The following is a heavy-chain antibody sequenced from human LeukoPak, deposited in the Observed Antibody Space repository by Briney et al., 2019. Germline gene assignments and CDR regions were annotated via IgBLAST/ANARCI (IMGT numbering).Heavy chain of an antibody. CDR2: IIPILGIA. CDR1: GGTFSSYA. D-gene: IGHD3-16*02. V-gene: IGHV1-69*04. CDR3: ARDFRKDYVWGSYRSNWFDP. Sequence: GASVKVSCKASGGTFSSYAISWVRQAPGQGLEWMGRIIPILGIANYAQKFQGRVTITADKSTSTAYMELSSLRSEDTAVYYCARDFRKDYVWGSYRSNWFDPWGQGTLVTVSS. J-gene: IGHJ5*02.